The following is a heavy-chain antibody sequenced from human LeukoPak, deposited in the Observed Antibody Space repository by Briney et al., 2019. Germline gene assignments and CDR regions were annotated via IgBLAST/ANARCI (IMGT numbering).Heavy chain of an antibody. V-gene: IGHV3-7*01. Sequence: GGSLRLSCAASGFTLSSYSMSWVRQAPGKGLEWVANIKEDGSEKYYVDSVKGRFTISRDNAKNSLYLQVNSLRAEDTAVYYCARDLGGSPGIDYWGQGTLVTVSS. CDR3: ARDLGGSPGIDY. J-gene: IGHJ4*02. CDR2: IKEDGSEK. D-gene: IGHD2-15*01. CDR1: GFTLSSYS.